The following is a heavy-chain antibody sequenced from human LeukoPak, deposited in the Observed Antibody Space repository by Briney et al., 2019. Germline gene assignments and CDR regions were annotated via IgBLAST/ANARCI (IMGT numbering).Heavy chain of an antibody. V-gene: IGHV4-59*08. D-gene: IGHD6-19*01. CDR1: GGXISTYY. CDR3: ARRVAVAGTIDY. J-gene: IGHJ4*02. CDR2: IYYTGST. Sequence: SETLSLTCTVSGGXISTYYCSWIRQPPGKGLEWIGYIYYTGSTNYNPSLKSRVTISVDTSKNQFSLKLSSVTAADTAVYYCARRVAVAGTIDYWGQGTLVTVSS.